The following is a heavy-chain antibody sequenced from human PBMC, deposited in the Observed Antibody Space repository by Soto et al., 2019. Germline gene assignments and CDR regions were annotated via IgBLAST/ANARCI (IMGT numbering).Heavy chain of an antibody. V-gene: IGHV3-33*01. Sequence: GRSLSLSCAAPGFTFSDYVMHWVRQAPGKGLEWVAVIWYRGRDIFYADSVKGRFTISRDNSKNTLYLQLNSLRAEDTAVYYCARDQGGQSGNFIFDNWGQGTLVTVSS. D-gene: IGHD1-26*01. CDR3: ARDQGGQSGNFIFDN. CDR1: GFTFSDYV. CDR2: IWYRGRDI. J-gene: IGHJ4*02.